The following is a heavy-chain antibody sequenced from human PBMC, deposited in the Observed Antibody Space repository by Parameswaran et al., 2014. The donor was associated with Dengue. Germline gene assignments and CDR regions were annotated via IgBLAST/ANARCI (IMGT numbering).Heavy chain of an antibody. D-gene: IGHD5-24*01. Sequence: ASVKVSCKASGYTFTSYYMHWVRQAPGQGLEWMGIINPSGGSTSYAQKFQGRVTMTRDTSTSTVYMELSSLRSEDTAVYYCARDKAGEMATIRNWFDPWGQGTLVTVSS. CDR3: ARDKAGEMATIRNWFDP. V-gene: IGHV1-46*01. CDR2: INPSGGST. J-gene: IGHJ5*02. CDR1: GYTFTSYY.